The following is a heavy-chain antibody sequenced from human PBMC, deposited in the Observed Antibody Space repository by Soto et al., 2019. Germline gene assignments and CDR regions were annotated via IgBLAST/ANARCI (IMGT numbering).Heavy chain of an antibody. J-gene: IGHJ6*03. CDR3: ARGAVTDITLFGVAIIGGQHYMDV. Sequence: QVQLVQSGAEVKKPGASVKVSCKASGYTFPSNDINWVRQAPGQGLEWMGWMNPNSGNTGYAQKFQGRLTMTRNTSVTTAYMGLSGLRSEDTAIYYCARGAVTDITLFGVAIIGGQHYMDVWGKGTTVTVSS. D-gene: IGHD3-3*01. V-gene: IGHV1-8*01. CDR1: GYTFPSND. CDR2: MNPNSGNT.